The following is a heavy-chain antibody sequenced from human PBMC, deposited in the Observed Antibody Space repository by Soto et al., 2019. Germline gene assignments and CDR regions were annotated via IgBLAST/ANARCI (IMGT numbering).Heavy chain of an antibody. CDR2: INHSGST. V-gene: IGHV4-34*01. J-gene: IGHJ4*02. CDR3: ARALLYCSSTSCSTYYYVDY. CDR1: GGSFSGYY. D-gene: IGHD2-2*01. Sequence: SETLSLTCAVYGGSFSGYYWSWIRQPPGKGLEWIGEINHSGSTNYNPSLKSRVTISVDTSKNQFSLKLSPVTAADTAVYYCARALLYCSSTSCSTYYYVDYWGQGTLVTVSS.